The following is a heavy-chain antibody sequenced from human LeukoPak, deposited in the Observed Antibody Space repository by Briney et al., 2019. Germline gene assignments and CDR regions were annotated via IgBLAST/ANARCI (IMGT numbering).Heavy chain of an antibody. J-gene: IGHJ4*02. CDR1: GGTFSNYA. CDR3: ASRPMVRGVATAVDY. D-gene: IGHD3-10*01. V-gene: IGHV1-69*05. CDR2: IIPIFGTP. Sequence: GASVKVSCKASGGTFSNYAINWVRQAPGQGLEWMGGIIPIFGTPNYVQKFQGRVTMTRNTSISTAYMELSSLRSEDTAVYYCASRPMVRGVATAVDYWGQGTLVTVSS.